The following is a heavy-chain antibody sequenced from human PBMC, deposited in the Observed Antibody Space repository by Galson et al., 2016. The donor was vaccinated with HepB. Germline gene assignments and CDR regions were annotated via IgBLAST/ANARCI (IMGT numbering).Heavy chain of an antibody. V-gene: IGHV3-23*01. J-gene: IGHJ3*02. D-gene: IGHD2-21*01. CDR3: VRDGGETYLWSRAFDI. CDR1: GFTFNDYA. CDR2: ITYSSDDT. Sequence: SLRLSCAASGFTFNDYAMSWVRQAPGKGPEWVSCITYSSDDTFYADSVKGRFAISRDNSKNTLYLQLTSLSVEDTAVYFCVRDGGETYLWSRAFDIWGQGTMVTVSS.